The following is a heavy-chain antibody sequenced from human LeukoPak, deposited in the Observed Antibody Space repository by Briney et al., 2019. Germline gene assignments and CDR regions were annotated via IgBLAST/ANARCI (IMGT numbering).Heavy chain of an antibody. CDR3: ARGPPYGSRSDYFDY. V-gene: IGHV3-74*01. Sequence: GSLRLSCAASGFTFSKYWLHWVRQPPGRGLVWLARINPDDKSTSYADSVKGRFTISIDDAKETLFLQMNSLTAEDTAVYYCARGPPYGSRSDYFDYWGQGTLVTVSS. CDR2: INPDDKST. CDR1: GFTFSKYW. D-gene: IGHD3-10*01. J-gene: IGHJ4*02.